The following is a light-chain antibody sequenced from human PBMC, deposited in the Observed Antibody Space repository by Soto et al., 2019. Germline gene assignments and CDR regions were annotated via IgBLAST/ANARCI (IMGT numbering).Light chain of an antibody. CDR3: QQYCSTPLT. V-gene: IGKV4-1*01. CDR1: QSVLYSSNNKNY. CDR2: WAS. J-gene: IGKJ4*01. Sequence: DIVMTQSPDSLAVSLGERATINRKSSQSVLYSSNNKNYLAWYQQKPGQPPKLLIYWASTRESGVPDRFSGSGSGTDFTLTRSSLKAEDVAVYYCQQYCSTPLTFGGGTKVEIK.